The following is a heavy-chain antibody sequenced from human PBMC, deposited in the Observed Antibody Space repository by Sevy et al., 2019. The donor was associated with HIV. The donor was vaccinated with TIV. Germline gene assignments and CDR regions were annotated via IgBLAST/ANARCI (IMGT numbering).Heavy chain of an antibody. D-gene: IGHD4-17*01. CDR2: IYYSGST. J-gene: IGHJ5*02. V-gene: IGHV4-39*01. CDR1: SGSISSSSYY. CDR3: ARVVYGDYVNYFDP. Sequence: SETLSLTCSVSSGSISSSSYYWGWIRQPPGKGLEWIGTIYYSGSTYYSPSLKRRVSISVDTSKNQFSLKLISVTAADTAVYYCARVVYGDYVNYFDPWGQGTLVTVSS.